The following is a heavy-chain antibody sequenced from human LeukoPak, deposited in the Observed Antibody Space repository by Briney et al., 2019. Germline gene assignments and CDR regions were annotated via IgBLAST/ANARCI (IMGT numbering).Heavy chain of an antibody. CDR1: GFTFSSYA. J-gene: IGHJ4*02. Sequence: GGSLRLSCAASGFTFSSYAMSWVRQAPGKGLEWVSAISGSGGSTYYADSVKGRFTISRDNSKNTLYLQMNSLRAEDTAVYDCAKPRGLTIVGAHFDYWGQGTLVTVSS. V-gene: IGHV3-23*01. CDR3: AKPRGLTIVGAHFDY. CDR2: ISGSGGST. D-gene: IGHD1-26*01.